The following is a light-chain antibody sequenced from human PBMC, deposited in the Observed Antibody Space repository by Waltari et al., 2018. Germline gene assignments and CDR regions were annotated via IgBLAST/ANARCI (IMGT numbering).Light chain of an antibody. CDR2: DLT. CDR1: SDDIGAYSY. J-gene: IGLJ2*01. V-gene: IGLV2-14*03. Sequence: QSALTHPASVSGSPGQSITISCTGTSDDIGAYSYVTWYHQRPGKVPKLIIYDLTERPSGVSNRFSGSKSGSTAALTVSGLQAEDEGLFYCSAYTSRGTLKFGGGTRVTVL. CDR3: SAYTSRGTLK.